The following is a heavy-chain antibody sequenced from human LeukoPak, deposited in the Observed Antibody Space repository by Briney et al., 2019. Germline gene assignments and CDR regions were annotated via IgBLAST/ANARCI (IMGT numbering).Heavy chain of an antibody. CDR3: AKSYGVYVYYYYYGMDV. CDR2: ISYDGSNK. Sequence: PGRSLRLSCAASGFTFSSYGMHWVRQAPGKGLEWVAVISYDGSNKYYADSVKGRFTISRDNSKNTLYLQMNSLRAEDTAVYYCAKSYGVYVYYYYYGMDVWGQGTTVTVSS. D-gene: IGHD4-17*01. CDR1: GFTFSSYG. J-gene: IGHJ6*02. V-gene: IGHV3-30*18.